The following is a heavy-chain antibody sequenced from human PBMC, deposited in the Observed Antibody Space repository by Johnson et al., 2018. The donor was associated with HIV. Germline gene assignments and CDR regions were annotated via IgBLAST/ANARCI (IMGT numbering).Heavy chain of an antibody. CDR1: GFTFSSYG. V-gene: IGHV3-33*01. J-gene: IGHJ3*02. Sequence: QVQLVESGGGVVQPGRSLRLSCAASGFTFSSYGMHWVRQAPGKGLEWVTLLGNDGRKKYFGDSVKGRFTISRDNSKNTLYLQMSSLRVEDTAVYVCARGRISMTVVDLRGGGFDIWGQGTKVTVSS. CDR3: ARGRISMTVVDLRGGGFDI. D-gene: IGHD3-22*01. CDR2: LGNDGRKK.